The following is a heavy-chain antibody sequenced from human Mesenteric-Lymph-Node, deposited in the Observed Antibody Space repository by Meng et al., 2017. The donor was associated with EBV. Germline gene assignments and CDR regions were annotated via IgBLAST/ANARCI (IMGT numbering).Heavy chain of an antibody. CDR3: ARGRGSRLLFYSSFDS. V-gene: IGHV4-34*01. CDR1: GASFSGYY. Sequence: QVQLQQWCAGLLKPSATLSLTCAVYGASFSGYYWSWIRQPPGKGLEWIGEINHSGSTNYNPSLKSRVSVSLDTSKNQFSLKLSSVTAADTAVFYCARGRGSRLLFYSSFDSWGQGTLVTVSS. CDR2: INHSGST. D-gene: IGHD2-15*01. J-gene: IGHJ4*02.